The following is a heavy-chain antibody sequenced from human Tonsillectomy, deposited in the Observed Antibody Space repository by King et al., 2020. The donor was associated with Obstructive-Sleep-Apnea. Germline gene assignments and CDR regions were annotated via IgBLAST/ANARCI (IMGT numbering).Heavy chain of an antibody. V-gene: IGHV4-30-4*01. Sequence: QLQESGPGLVKPSQTLSLTCTVSGGSISSGDYYWSWIRQPPGKGLEWIGYIYYSGSTYYNPSLKSRFTISPDTSKNQFSLKLSSVTAADTAVYYCARGIIWFGELRWFDPWGQGTLVTVSS. J-gene: IGHJ5*02. CDR1: GGSISSGDYY. CDR2: IYYSGST. D-gene: IGHD3-10*01. CDR3: ARGIIWFGELRWFDP.